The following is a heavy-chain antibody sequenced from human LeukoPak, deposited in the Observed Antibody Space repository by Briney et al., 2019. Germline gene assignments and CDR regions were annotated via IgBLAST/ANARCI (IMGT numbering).Heavy chain of an antibody. V-gene: IGHV4-30-4*01. CDR3: ASYRSSSHYFDY. J-gene: IGHJ4*02. D-gene: IGHD6-6*01. Sequence: PSETLSLTCTVSGGSISSGDYYWVWIRQPPGKGLEWIGYIHYRGSTYYNPSHKRRVTMSVDTAKNQVSPRLNSVTAADTAVYYCASYRSSSHYFDYWGEGTLVTVSS. CDR1: GGSISSGDYY. CDR2: IHYRGST.